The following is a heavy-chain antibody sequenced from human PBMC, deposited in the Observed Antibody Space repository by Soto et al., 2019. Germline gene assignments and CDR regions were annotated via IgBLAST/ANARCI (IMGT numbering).Heavy chain of an antibody. CDR3: ARNGVNFYSSSSKESDAFDI. V-gene: IGHV3-74*01. CDR1: GFTFSSYW. D-gene: IGHD6-13*01. Sequence: EVQLVESGGGLVQPGGSLRLSCAASGFTFSSYWMPWVRKSPGKGLVWVSRINSDGSSTSYADSVKGRFTISRDNANNTLYLQMNSLRSEDTAVYYCARNGVNFYSSSSKESDAFDIWGQGTMVTVSS. J-gene: IGHJ3*02. CDR2: INSDGSST.